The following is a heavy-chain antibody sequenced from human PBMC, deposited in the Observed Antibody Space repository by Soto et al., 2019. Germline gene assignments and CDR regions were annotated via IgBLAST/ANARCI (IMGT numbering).Heavy chain of an antibody. CDR1: GGSIDSGDYY. D-gene: IGHD3-22*01. CDR2: VYYSGTT. Sequence: SETLSVTCTVSGGSIDSGDYYWSWIRQPPGKGLEWIGYVYYSGTTNYNPFLKSRVTLSLDKSKNQFSLKLSSVTAADTAIYYCARLYHPDIRGHYTVDYLCQGSLVT. CDR3: ARLYHPDIRGHYTVDY. J-gene: IGHJ4*02. V-gene: IGHV4-61*08.